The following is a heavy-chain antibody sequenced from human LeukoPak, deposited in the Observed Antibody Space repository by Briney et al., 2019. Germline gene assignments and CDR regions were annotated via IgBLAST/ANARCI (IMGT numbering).Heavy chain of an antibody. Sequence: RSGGSLRLSCAASGFTFSSYSMNWVHQAPGKGLEWVSSISSSSSYIYYADSVKGRFTISRDNAKNSLNLQMNSLRAEDTAVYYCASPLETNYYDSSGYYGNWGQGTLVTVSS. CDR1: GFTFSSYS. V-gene: IGHV3-21*01. CDR2: ISSSSSYI. D-gene: IGHD3-22*01. J-gene: IGHJ4*02. CDR3: ASPLETNYYDSSGYYGN.